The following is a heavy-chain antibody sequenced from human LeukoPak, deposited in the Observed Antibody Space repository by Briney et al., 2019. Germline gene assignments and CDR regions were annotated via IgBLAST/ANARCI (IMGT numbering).Heavy chain of an antibody. V-gene: IGHV3-48*01. CDR2: ISSSSSTI. J-gene: IGHJ6*04. CDR3: ARDLYYYDSTERAV. CDR1: GFTFSSYS. D-gene: IGHD3-22*01. Sequence: PGWSLRLPCPASGFTFSSYSMNWLRQAPAKGLAWVSYISSSSSTIYYADSVKGRFTISRDNAKNSLYLQMNSLRAEDTAVYYCARDLYYYDSTERAVWGKGTTVTVSS.